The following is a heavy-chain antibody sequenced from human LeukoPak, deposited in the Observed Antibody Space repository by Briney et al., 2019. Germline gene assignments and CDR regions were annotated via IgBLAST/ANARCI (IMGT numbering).Heavy chain of an antibody. CDR3: ARAGGRRYSDWLLFVPFDY. CDR1: GYTFTSYG. V-gene: IGHV1-18*01. D-gene: IGHD3-9*01. CDR2: ISAYNGNT. Sequence: ASVKVSCKASGYTFTSYGISWVRQAPGQGLEWMGWISAYNGNTNYAQKLQGRVTMTTDTSTSTAYMELRSLRSDDTAVYYCARAGGRRYSDWLLFVPFDYWGQGTLVTVSS. J-gene: IGHJ4*02.